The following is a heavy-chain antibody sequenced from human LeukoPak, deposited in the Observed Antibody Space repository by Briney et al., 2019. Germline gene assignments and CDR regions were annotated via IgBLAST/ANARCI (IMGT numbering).Heavy chain of an antibody. CDR1: GYTFSSYG. CDR2: IRVYNGDT. V-gene: IGHV1-18*01. Sequence: ASVKVSCKPSGYTFSSYGISWVRQAPGQGLEWMGWIRVYNGDTNYAQKFKGRVTMTTDTSTNTAYMELRSLGSDDTAVYYCARGGSRVITINILDYWGQGALVTVSS. D-gene: IGHD5-24*01. CDR3: ARGGSRVITINILDY. J-gene: IGHJ4*02.